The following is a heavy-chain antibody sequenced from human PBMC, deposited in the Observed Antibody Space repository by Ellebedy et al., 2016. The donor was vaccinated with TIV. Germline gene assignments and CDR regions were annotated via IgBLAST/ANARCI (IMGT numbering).Heavy chain of an antibody. J-gene: IGHJ4*02. Sequence: SETLSLXXTVSGGSISSSSYYWGWIRQPPGKGLEWIGSIYYSGSTYYNPSLKSRVTISVDTSKNQFSLKLSSVTAADTAVYYCARDTDGVFDYWGQGTLVTVSS. D-gene: IGHD2-8*02. CDR3: ARDTDGVFDY. CDR1: GGSISSSSYY. CDR2: IYYSGST. V-gene: IGHV4-39*07.